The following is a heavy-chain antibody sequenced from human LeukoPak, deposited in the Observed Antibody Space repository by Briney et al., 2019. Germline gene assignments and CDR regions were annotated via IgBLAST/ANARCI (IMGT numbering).Heavy chain of an antibody. J-gene: IGHJ4*02. CDR3: ARRGFYDTSGYLFDY. CDR2: ISTSGSGT. Sequence: GGSLRLSCVASGFIFSRYEMNWVRQAPGKGLEWVSYISTSGSGTHYADSVKGRFTISRDNAKNSLYLQMNSLRAEDTAVYYCARRGFYDTSGYLFDYWGQGALVTVSS. D-gene: IGHD3-22*01. V-gene: IGHV3-48*03. CDR1: GFIFSRYE.